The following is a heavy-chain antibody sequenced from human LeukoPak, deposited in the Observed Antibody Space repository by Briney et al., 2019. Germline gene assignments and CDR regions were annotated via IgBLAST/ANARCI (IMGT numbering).Heavy chain of an antibody. V-gene: IGHV1-2*02. Sequence: GASVKVSCKASGYTFTGYYMHWVRQAPGQGHEWMGWINPNSGGTNYAQKFQGRVTMTRDTSISTAYMELSRLRSDDTAVYYCARDLGYDILTGYPEFDYWGQGTLVTVSS. D-gene: IGHD3-9*01. CDR2: INPNSGGT. CDR3: ARDLGYDILTGYPEFDY. J-gene: IGHJ4*02. CDR1: GYTFTGYY.